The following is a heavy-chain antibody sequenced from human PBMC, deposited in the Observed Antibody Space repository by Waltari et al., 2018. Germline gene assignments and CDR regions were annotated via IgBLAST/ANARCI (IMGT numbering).Heavy chain of an antibody. D-gene: IGHD6-13*01. CDR1: GGSISSSSYY. Sequence: QLQLQESGPGLVKPSETLSLTCTVPGGSISSSSYYWGWTRQPPGKGLEWIGSIYYSGSTYYNPSLKSRVTISVDTSKNQFSLKLSSVTAADTAVYYCAGIAAAGTRAYYFDYWGQGTLVTVSS. V-gene: IGHV4-39*07. CDR2: IYYSGST. J-gene: IGHJ4*02. CDR3: AGIAAAGTRAYYFDY.